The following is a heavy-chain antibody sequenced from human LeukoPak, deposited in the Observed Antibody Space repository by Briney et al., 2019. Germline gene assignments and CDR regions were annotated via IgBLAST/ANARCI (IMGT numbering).Heavy chain of an antibody. CDR2: INHSGST. V-gene: IGHV4-34*01. J-gene: IGHJ4*02. CDR3: ARGVTMVRGVTGRDY. Sequence: PSETLSLTCAVYGGSFSGYYWSWIRQPPGKGLEWIGEINHSGSTNYNPSLKSRVTISVDTSKNQFSLKLSSVTAADTAVYYCARGVTMVRGVTGRDYWGQGTLVTVSS. CDR1: GGSFSGYY. D-gene: IGHD3-10*01.